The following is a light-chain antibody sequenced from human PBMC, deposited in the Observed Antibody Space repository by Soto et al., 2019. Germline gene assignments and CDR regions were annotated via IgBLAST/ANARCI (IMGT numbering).Light chain of an antibody. CDR1: SSNIEAGYD. CDR3: QSYDSTLSARYV. Sequence: QPVLTQPPSVSGAPGQRVTISCTGSSSNIEAGYDVHWYQQRPGAAPKLLISANINRPSGVPDRFSGSKSGTSASLAITGLQADDEGDYYCQSYDSTLSARYVFGTGTKLTVL. J-gene: IGLJ1*01. V-gene: IGLV1-40*01. CDR2: ANI.